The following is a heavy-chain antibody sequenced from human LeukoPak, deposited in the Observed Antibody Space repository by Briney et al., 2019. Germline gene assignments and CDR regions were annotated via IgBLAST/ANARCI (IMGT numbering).Heavy chain of an antibody. CDR3: ATGSGTYYDS. V-gene: IGHV3-74*01. Sequence: GGSLRLSCEASTFTFSTYWMHWVRQVPGKGLVWVSYTNGDGSSSNYADSVKGRLTISRDNAKNTLYLQMNSLRAEDTAVYYCATGSGTYYDSWGQGTLVTVSS. CDR2: TNGDGSSS. D-gene: IGHD3-10*01. CDR1: TFTFSTYW. J-gene: IGHJ4*02.